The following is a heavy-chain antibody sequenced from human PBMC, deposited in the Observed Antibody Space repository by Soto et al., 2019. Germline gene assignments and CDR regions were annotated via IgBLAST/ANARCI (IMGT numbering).Heavy chain of an antibody. D-gene: IGHD2-8*02. CDR2: IYPDDSDT. CDR1: GYSFSNFW. J-gene: IGHJ4*02. CDR3: ASSVLVTSTMNYFDL. V-gene: IGHV5-51*01. Sequence: GESLKISCQASGYSFSNFWIDWVRQMPGEGLEWLGIIYPDDSDTRYSPSFLGQVTISADKSIKTTYLQWSSLKASDTAIYFCASSVLVTSTMNYFDLWGQGTLVTVSS.